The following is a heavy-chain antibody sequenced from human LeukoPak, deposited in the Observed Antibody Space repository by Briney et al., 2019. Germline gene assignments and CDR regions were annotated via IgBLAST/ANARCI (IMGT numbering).Heavy chain of an antibody. CDR3: ARDGVGVGSTKLDY. CDR1: GFTFSSYS. D-gene: IGHD1-26*01. J-gene: IGHJ4*02. CDR2: ISGSNSYI. V-gene: IGHV3-21*01. Sequence: GGSLRLSCAASGFTFSSYSMNWVRQAPGKGLEWVSSISGSNSYIYYADSMKGRFTISRDNAKNSVYLEMNGLRVEDTAVYYCARDGVGVGSTKLDYWGQGTLVTVSS.